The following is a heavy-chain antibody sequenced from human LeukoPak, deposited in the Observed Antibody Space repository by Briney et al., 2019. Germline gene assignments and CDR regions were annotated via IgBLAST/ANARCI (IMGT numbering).Heavy chain of an antibody. D-gene: IGHD2-15*01. Sequence: GGSLRLSCAASGFTFSDYYMSWIRQAPGKGLEWVSYISSSGSTIYYADSVKGRFTISRDNAKNSLYLQMNSLRAEDTAVYYCAADIVVVVAAYYYMDVWGKGTTVIVSS. J-gene: IGHJ6*03. CDR3: AADIVVVVAAYYYMDV. CDR2: ISSSGSTI. V-gene: IGHV3-11*04. CDR1: GFTFSDYY.